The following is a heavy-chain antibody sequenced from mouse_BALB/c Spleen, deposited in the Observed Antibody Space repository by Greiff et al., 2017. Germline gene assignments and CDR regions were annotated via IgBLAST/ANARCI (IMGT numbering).Heavy chain of an antibody. Sequence: QVQLKQSGAELMKPGASVKISCKATGYTFSSYWIEWVKQRPGHGLEWIGEILPGSGSTNYNEKFKGKATFTADTSSNTAYMQLSSLTSEDSAVYYCARGITTVVDYFDYWGQGTTLTVSS. CDR2: ILPGSGST. V-gene: IGHV1-9*01. CDR1: GYTFSSYW. D-gene: IGHD1-1*01. J-gene: IGHJ2*01. CDR3: ARGITTVVDYFDY.